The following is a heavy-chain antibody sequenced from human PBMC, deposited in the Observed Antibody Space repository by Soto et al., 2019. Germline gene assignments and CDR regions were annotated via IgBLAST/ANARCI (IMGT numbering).Heavy chain of an antibody. Sequence: PGESLKISCAASGFTFSSYGMHWVRQAPGKGLEWVAVIWYDGSNKYYADSVKGRFTISRDNSKNTLYLQMNSLRAEDTAVYYCARGRLVRDWFDPWGQGTLVTVSS. D-gene: IGHD1-1*01. V-gene: IGHV3-33*01. CDR3: ARGRLVRDWFDP. J-gene: IGHJ5*02. CDR2: IWYDGSNK. CDR1: GFTFSSYG.